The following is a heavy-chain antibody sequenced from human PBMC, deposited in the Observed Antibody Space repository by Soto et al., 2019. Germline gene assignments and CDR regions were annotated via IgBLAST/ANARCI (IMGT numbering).Heavy chain of an antibody. CDR3: ARHSRKPQAPNATVSQFDD. D-gene: IGHD1-1*01. V-gene: IGHV3-33*01. CDR2: IWRDGTKK. CDR1: GFAFSNYG. J-gene: IGHJ4*02. Sequence: LGGSLRLSCTVSGFAFSNYGIHWVRQAPRRGLGWVSVIWRDGTKKFYAGSVRGRFTISRDNSKNTIYLQMNSLRAEDTAVYYCARHSRKPQAPNATVSQFDDSGQGTLVTVSS.